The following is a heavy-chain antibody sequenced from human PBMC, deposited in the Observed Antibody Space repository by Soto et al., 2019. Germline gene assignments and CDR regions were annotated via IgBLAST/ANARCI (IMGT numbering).Heavy chain of an antibody. CDR1: GFTFSSYA. J-gene: IGHJ3*02. CDR2: ISYDGSNK. D-gene: IGHD5-12*01. V-gene: IGHV3-30-3*01. CDR3: ARDQSRKKGLSGGDSGYDSVPTTDAFDI. Sequence: PGGSLRLSCAASGFTFSSYAMHWVRQAPGKGLEWVAVISYDGSNKYYADSVKGRFTISRDNSKNTLYLQMNSLRAEDTAVYYCARDQSRKKGLSGGDSGYDSVPTTDAFDIWGQGTMVTVSS.